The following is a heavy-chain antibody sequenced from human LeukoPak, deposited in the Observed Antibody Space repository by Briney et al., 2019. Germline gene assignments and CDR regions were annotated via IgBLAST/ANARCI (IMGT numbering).Heavy chain of an antibody. CDR3: ARLYCSSTSCYVPHYFDY. D-gene: IGHD2-2*01. CDR2: IYYSGST. J-gene: IGHJ4*02. Sequence: SETLSLTCTVSGGSISSSSYYWGWIRQPPGKGLEWIGSIYYSGSTYYNPSLKSRVTISVDTSKNQFSLKLSSVTAADTAVYYCARLYCSSTSCYVPHYFDYWGQGTLVTVSS. V-gene: IGHV4-39*01. CDR1: GGSISSSSYY.